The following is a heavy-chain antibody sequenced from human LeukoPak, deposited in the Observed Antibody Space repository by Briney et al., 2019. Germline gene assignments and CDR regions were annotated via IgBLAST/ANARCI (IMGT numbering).Heavy chain of an antibody. CDR3: ARADCSSSTCYLRRRGCDP. CDR2: ISTSSRYI. D-gene: IGHD2-2*01. J-gene: IGHJ5*02. Sequence: GGSLRLSRAASGFTLSNYDMNWVRQAPGKGLEWVSSISTSSRYIYCKDSVRGRFTISRDDAKNSLYLDMNSLRAEDTAVYYCARADCSSSTCYLRRRGCDPWGEGTLVTVSS. V-gene: IGHV3-21*01. CDR1: GFTLSNYD.